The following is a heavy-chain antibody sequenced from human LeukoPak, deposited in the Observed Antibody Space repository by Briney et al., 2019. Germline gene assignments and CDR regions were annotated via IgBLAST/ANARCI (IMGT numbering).Heavy chain of an antibody. CDR1: GYIFTGYY. CDR3: ARPAYSSSDAFDI. J-gene: IGHJ3*02. D-gene: IGHD6-6*01. Sequence: GASVKVSCKASGYIFTGYYIHWARQAPGQGLEWMGWINPNTGDTRYSQKFQGRATMTRDTSISTVYMDLSNLKSDDTAVYYCARPAYSSSDAFDIWGQGTMVTVSS. V-gene: IGHV1-2*02. CDR2: INPNTGDT.